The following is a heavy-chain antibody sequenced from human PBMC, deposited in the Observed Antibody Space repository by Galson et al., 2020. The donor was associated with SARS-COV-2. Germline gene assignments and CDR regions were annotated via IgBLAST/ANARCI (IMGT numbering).Heavy chain of an antibody. V-gene: IGHV3-7*01. D-gene: IGHD2-2*01. CDR2: IKQDGSQE. CDR1: GFTFSSYW. Sequence: AESLKISCAASGFTFSSYWMSWVRQAPGKGLEWVANIKQDGSQEYYVDSVKGRIIISRDNARNSLYLQMNSLRAEDTAVYYCARAGYAGYQYYGMDVWGQGTTVTVSS. CDR3: ARAGYAGYQYYGMDV. J-gene: IGHJ6*02.